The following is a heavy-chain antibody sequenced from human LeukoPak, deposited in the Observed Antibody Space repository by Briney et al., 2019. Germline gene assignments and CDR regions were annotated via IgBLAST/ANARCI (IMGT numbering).Heavy chain of an antibody. CDR2: IYTSGST. J-gene: IGHJ4*02. Sequence: SETLSLTCTGSGGSISSGRYSWSWIRQPAGKGLEWIGRIYTSGSTNYNPTLESRVTISVDTSKNQFSLKLSSVTAADTAVYYCARVNIAARTYYFDYWGQGTLVTVSS. D-gene: IGHD6-13*01. CDR3: ARVNIAARTYYFDY. V-gene: IGHV4-61*02. CDR1: GGSISSGRYS.